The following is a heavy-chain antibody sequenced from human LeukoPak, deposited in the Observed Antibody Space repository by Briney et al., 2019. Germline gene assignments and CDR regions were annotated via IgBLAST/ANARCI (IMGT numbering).Heavy chain of an antibody. V-gene: IGHV4-34*01. J-gene: IGHJ4*02. Sequence: SETLSLTCAVYGGSFSGYYWSWIRQPPGKGLEWIGEINHSGSTNYNPSLKSRVTISVDTSKNQFSLKLNSVTAADTAVYYCARGYYSVFDYWGQGTLVTVSS. CDR3: ARGYYSVFDY. CDR1: GGSFSGYY. D-gene: IGHD1-26*01. CDR2: INHSGST.